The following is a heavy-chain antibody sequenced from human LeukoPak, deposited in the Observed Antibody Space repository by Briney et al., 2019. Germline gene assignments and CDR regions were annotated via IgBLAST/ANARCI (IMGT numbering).Heavy chain of an antibody. D-gene: IGHD6-19*01. Sequence: PSETLPLTCTVSGGSISSGGYYWSWIRQHPGKGLEWIGYIYYSGSTYYNPSLKSRVTISVDTSKNQFSLKLSSVTAADTAVYYCAREGGLAVAGPVDYWGQGTLVTVSS. CDR2: IYYSGST. CDR1: GGSISSGGYY. CDR3: AREGGLAVAGPVDY. J-gene: IGHJ4*02. V-gene: IGHV4-31*03.